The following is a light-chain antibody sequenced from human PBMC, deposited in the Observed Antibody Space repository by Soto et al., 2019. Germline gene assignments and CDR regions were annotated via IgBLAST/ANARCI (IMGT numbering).Light chain of an antibody. Sequence: DVVLTQSPDSLSVSLGERATIICKSSQIFLYSSNNMNYLAWYQQKAGQPPKLLIYWASTRESGVPDRFGGSGSGTEFTLTINSLQAEDVAVYYCQQYYSTPWTFGQGTKVDIK. J-gene: IGKJ1*01. V-gene: IGKV4-1*01. CDR2: WAS. CDR3: QQYYSTPWT. CDR1: QIFLYSSNNMNY.